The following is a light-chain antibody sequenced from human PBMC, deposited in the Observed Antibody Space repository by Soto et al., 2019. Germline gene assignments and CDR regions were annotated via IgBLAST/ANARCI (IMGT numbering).Light chain of an antibody. CDR3: QQLSDYPFT. V-gene: IGKV1-9*01. CDR1: QGINIY. Sequence: IQLTQSPSSLSASVGDRVTITCRASQGINIYLAWYQQKPGTAPRLLIYTTSTLQSGVPSRFRGSGSGTDFTLTISSLQHEDFATYYCQQLSDYPFTFGPGTKVDIK. J-gene: IGKJ3*01. CDR2: TTS.